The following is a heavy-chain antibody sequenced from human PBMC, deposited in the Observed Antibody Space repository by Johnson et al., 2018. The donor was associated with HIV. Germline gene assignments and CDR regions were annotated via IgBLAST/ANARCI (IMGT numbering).Heavy chain of an antibody. CDR1: GFSFSNYW. D-gene: IGHD5-24*01. CDR3: AREVERGLGLDI. CDR2: ISPDESNR. Sequence: VQLVESGGGLVQPGGSLRLSCVASGFSFSNYWMHWVRQAPGKGPVWVARISPDESNRDYADAVKGRFTITRDNAKKSVNLQMNSLRAEETAVYYCAREVERGLGLDIWGQGTMVTVSS. J-gene: IGHJ3*02. V-gene: IGHV3-74*02.